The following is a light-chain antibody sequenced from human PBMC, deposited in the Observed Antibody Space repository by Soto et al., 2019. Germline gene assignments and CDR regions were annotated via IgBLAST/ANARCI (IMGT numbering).Light chain of an antibody. V-gene: IGKV1-5*01. CDR3: QQYNSYSST. CDR1: QTISSW. CDR2: DAS. J-gene: IGKJ1*01. Sequence: DIQMTQSPSTLSASVGDRVTITCRASQTISSWLAWYQQKPGKAPKLLIYDASILESGVPSRFSGSGSGTEFTLTISSLQPDDFAAYYCQQYNSYSSTFGQGTKVEIK.